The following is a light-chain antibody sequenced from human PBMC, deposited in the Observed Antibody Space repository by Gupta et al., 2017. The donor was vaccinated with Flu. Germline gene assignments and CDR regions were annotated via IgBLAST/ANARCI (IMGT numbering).Light chain of an antibody. V-gene: IGKV1-39*01. CDR3: QHSYSPPCT. CDR2: TAS. Sequence: SQMTQSPSSLSASVGERVNITCRASESILSYLNWYQQKPGKAAKLLIYTASTLQSVVPSMCSGRGSGKDFTLTISHLQPEDFASYYCQHSYSPPCTFGRGTKVEIK. CDR1: ESILSY. J-gene: IGKJ2*02.